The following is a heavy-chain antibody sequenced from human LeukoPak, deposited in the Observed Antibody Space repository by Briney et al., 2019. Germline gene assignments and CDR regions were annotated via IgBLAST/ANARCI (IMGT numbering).Heavy chain of an antibody. CDR1: GFTFSRYW. CDR3: ARPAGWGSLDY. D-gene: IGHD7-27*01. V-gene: IGHV3-7*01. J-gene: IGHJ4*02. CDR2: IKEDGSEK. Sequence: GGSLRLSCAASGFTFSRYWMTWVRQAPGKGLEWVANIKEDGSEKYYVDSVKGRFTISGDNAKNSLYLQMNSLRAEATAVYYCARPAGWGSLDYWGQGTLVTVSS.